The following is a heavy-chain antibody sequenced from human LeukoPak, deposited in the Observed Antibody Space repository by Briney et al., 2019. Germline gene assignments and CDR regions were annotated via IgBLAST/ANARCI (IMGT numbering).Heavy chain of an antibody. CDR3: AKDSGGSIAAAGDY. CDR1: GFTFDDYA. D-gene: IGHD6-13*01. J-gene: IGHJ4*02. CDR2: ISWNSGSI. V-gene: IGHV3-9*01. Sequence: PGGSLRLSCAASGFTFDDYAMHWVRQAPGKGLEWVSGISWNSGSIGYADSVKGRFTISRDNAKNSLYLQMNSLRAEDTALYYCAKDSGGSIAAAGDYWGQGTPVTVSS.